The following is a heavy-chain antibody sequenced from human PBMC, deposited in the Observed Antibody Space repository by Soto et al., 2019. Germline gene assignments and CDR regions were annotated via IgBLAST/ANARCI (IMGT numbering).Heavy chain of an antibody. D-gene: IGHD1-26*01. Sequence: GGSLRLSCAASGFTFSNFNMNWVRQAPGKGLEWVSSISSSNTYIYYADSVKGRFTVSRDNAKNSLYLQMNSLRAEDTAVYYCARDQSGATRYYYYYGMAVWGQGTTVTAP. CDR1: GFTFSNFN. V-gene: IGHV3-21*01. J-gene: IGHJ6*02. CDR2: ISSSNTYI. CDR3: ARDQSGATRYYYYYGMAV.